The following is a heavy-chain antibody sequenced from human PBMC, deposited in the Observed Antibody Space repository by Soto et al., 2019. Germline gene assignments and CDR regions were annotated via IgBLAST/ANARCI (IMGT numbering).Heavy chain of an antibody. Sequence: QVQLHESGPGLVKPSETLSLTCTVSGGSISTYYWSWIRQPPGKGLEWIGYIYYSGSISYNPSLKRRVTISVDTSKNQFSLKLRSVTAADTAVYYCASDRSSGWDQGYGMDVWGQGTTVTVSS. CDR3: ASDRSSGWDQGYGMDV. CDR2: IYYSGSI. V-gene: IGHV4-59*01. J-gene: IGHJ6*02. D-gene: IGHD6-19*01. CDR1: GGSISTYY.